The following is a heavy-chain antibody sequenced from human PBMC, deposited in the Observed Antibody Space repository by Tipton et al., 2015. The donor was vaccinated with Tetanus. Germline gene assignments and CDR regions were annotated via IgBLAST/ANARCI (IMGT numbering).Heavy chain of an antibody. CDR1: GYTFTSYY. V-gene: IGHV1-46*01. Sequence: QVQLVQSGAEVKKPGASVKVSCKASGYTFTSYYMHWVRQAPGQGLEWMGIINPSGGSTSYAQKFQGRVTMTRDTSTSTVYMELSSLRSEDTAVYYCARVGYSYDENDAFDIWGQGTMVTVSS. CDR3: ARVGYSYDENDAFDI. CDR2: INPSGGST. J-gene: IGHJ3*02. D-gene: IGHD3-22*01.